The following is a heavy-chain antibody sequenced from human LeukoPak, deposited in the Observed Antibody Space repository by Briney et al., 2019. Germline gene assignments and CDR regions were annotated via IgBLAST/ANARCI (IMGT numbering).Heavy chain of an antibody. CDR2: IYYSGST. CDR3: ARELYGDYFDY. J-gene: IGHJ4*02. D-gene: IGHD4-17*01. V-gene: IGHV4-30-4*08. Sequence: SETLSLTCTVSGDSISSGDYYWSWIRQHPERGLEWIGYIYYSGSTFYNPSLKSRVIMSVDTSKNQFSLKLSSVTAADTAVYYCARELYGDYFDYWGQGTLVTVSS. CDR1: GDSISSGDYY.